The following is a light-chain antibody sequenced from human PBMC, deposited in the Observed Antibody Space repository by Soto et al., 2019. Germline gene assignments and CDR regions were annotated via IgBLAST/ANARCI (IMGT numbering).Light chain of an antibody. CDR1: QSISTW. CDR3: QQYNSYSRT. CDR2: DAS. J-gene: IGKJ1*01. V-gene: IGKV1-5*01. Sequence: DIHMTQSPSTLSAFVGDRVTITCRASQSISTWLAWYQQKPGKAPKFLIYDASTFESGVPSRFGGSGSGTEFSVNISGLPPPDFATYYCQQYNSYSRTFGQGTKVEIK.